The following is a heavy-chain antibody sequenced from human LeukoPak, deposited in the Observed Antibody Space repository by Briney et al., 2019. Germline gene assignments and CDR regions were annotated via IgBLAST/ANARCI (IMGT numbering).Heavy chain of an antibody. CDR3: VRGNGNVGGRLDP. J-gene: IGHJ5*02. V-gene: IGHV3-66*01. D-gene: IGHD1-1*01. Sequence: GGSLRLSCTASGFTMSGIHMNWVRQAPGKGLDWVSGLYAGGSTYYAGSVTGRFTISRDDTKNTLYLQMTGLRVDDTAIYYCVRGNGNVGGRLDPWGQGAWVIVSS. CDR1: GFTMSGIH. CDR2: LYAGGST.